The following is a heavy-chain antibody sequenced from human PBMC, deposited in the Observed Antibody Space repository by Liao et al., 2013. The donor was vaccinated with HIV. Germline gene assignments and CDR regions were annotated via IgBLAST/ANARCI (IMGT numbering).Heavy chain of an antibody. CDR3: AREKGWGVDY. CDR1: GGSISSGIYY. Sequence: QVQLQESGPGLVKPSQTLSLTCTVSGGSISSGIYYWSWIRQPAGKGLEWIGRIYSSGSANYNPSLKSRVTMSVDTSKNQFSLKLSSVTAADTAVYYCAREKGWGVDYWGQGTLVTVSS. D-gene: IGHD3-10*01. V-gene: IGHV4-61*02. CDR2: IYSSGSA. J-gene: IGHJ4*02.